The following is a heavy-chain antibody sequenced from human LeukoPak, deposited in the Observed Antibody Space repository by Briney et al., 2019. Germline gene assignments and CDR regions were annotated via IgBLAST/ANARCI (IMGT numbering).Heavy chain of an antibody. J-gene: IGHJ4*02. CDR1: GFTFSSYS. CDR3: ARAIRLLWFGEEAAYYFDY. V-gene: IGHV3-48*01. Sequence: GGSLRLSCVASGFTFSSYSMNWVRQAPGKGLDWISYISGSGSTIYYADSVKGRFTVSRDNAKNSLFLQMNSLRAEDTAVYYCARAIRLLWFGEEAAYYFDYWGQGTLVTVSS. CDR2: ISGSGSTI. D-gene: IGHD3-10*01.